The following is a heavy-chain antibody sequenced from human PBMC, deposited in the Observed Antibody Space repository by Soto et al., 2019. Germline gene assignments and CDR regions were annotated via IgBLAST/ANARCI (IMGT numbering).Heavy chain of an antibody. Sequence: SVQVSCKATGGTFSSYAISWVRQATGQGLEWMGGIIPIFGTANYAQKFQGRVTITADESTSTAYMELSSLRSEDTAVYYCARALDTAGLYYYYYGMDVWGQGTTVTVSS. J-gene: IGHJ6*02. CDR1: GGTFSSYA. V-gene: IGHV1-69*13. CDR2: IIPIFGTA. D-gene: IGHD5-18*01. CDR3: ARALDTAGLYYYYYGMDV.